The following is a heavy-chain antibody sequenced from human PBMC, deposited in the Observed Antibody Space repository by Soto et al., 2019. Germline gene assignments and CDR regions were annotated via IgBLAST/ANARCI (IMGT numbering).Heavy chain of an antibody. J-gene: IGHJ3*02. CDR3: ARDGISGAEPFEI. Sequence: ASVKVSCKASGYTFINYCISWVRQAPGQGLEWMGWISAYNGNLNYAQKIQGRVTMTTDVSTTTAYMELRSLRSDDTAVYYCARDGISGAEPFEIWGQGTMVTVSS. D-gene: IGHD1-20*01. CDR1: GYTFINYC. CDR2: ISAYNGNL. V-gene: IGHV1-18*01.